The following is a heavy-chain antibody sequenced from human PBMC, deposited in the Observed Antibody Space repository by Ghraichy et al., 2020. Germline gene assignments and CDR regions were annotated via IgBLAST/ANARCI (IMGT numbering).Heavy chain of an antibody. J-gene: IGHJ4*02. Sequence: SETLSLTCTDSIDSITSYYWSWIRQPPGRGLEWIGYIYYSGSTNYNPSLKSRVTISLDTSKNQFSLRLSSVTAADTAIYYCAGGSYSSGWLYYFDNWGQGTLVTVSS. CDR1: IDSITSYY. D-gene: IGHD6-19*01. V-gene: IGHV4-59*01. CDR3: AGGSYSSGWLYYFDN. CDR2: IYYSGST.